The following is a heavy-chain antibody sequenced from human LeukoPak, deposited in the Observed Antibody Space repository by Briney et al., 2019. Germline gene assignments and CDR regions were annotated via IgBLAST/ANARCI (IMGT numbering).Heavy chain of an antibody. CDR1: GLTFSSYA. CDR2: ISGSGGST. Sequence: GESLKISCAASGLTFSSYAMSWVRQAPGKGLEWVSAISGSGGSTYYADSVKGRFTISRDNSKNTLYLQMNSLRAEDTAVYYCAKDASQYYYYGMDVWGQGTTVTVSS. CDR3: AKDASQYYYYGMDV. V-gene: IGHV3-23*01. J-gene: IGHJ6*02.